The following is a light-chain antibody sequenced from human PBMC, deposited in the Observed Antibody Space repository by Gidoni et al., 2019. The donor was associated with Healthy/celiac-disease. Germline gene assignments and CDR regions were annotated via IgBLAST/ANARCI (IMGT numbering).Light chain of an antibody. V-gene: IGLV2-14*01. CDR1: SSDVGCYNY. CDR2: DVS. CDR3: SSYTSSSPV. J-gene: IGLJ2*01. Sequence: QSALTQSASVSASPGQSITISCTGTSSDVGCYNYVPWYQQHPGKTPKLMIYDVSNRPSGVSNRFSGSKSGNTASLTISGLQAEDEADYYCSSYTSSSPVFGGGTKLTVL.